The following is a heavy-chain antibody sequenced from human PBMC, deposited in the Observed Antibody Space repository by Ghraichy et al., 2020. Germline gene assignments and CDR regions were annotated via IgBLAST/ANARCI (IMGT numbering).Heavy chain of an antibody. CDR2: INHSGST. Sequence: SQTLSLTCAVYGGSFSGYYWSWIRQPPGKGLEWIGEINHSGSTNYNQSLKSRVTISVDTSKNQFSLKLSSVTAADTAVYYCARVGGYNWKKNWFDPWGQGTLVTVSS. V-gene: IGHV4-34*01. J-gene: IGHJ5*02. CDR3: ARVGGYNWKKNWFDP. CDR1: GGSFSGYY. D-gene: IGHD1-20*01.